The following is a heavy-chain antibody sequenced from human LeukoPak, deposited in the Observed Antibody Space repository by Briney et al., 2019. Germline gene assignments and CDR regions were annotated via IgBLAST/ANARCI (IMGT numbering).Heavy chain of an antibody. D-gene: IGHD3-10*02. CDR3: AELGITMIGGV. Sequence: PGGSLRLSCEASGFTFSDYYMSWIRRAPGKGLEWVSYIRSSGSTVYYADSVKGRFTISRDNAKNSLYLQMNSLRAEDTAVYYCAELGITMIGGVWGKGTTVTISS. J-gene: IGHJ6*04. V-gene: IGHV3-11*04. CDR1: GFTFSDYY. CDR2: IRSSGSTV.